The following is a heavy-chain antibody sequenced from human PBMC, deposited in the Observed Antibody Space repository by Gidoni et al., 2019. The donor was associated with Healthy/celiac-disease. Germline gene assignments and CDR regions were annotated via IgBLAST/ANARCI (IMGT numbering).Heavy chain of an antibody. J-gene: IGHJ4*02. V-gene: IGHV3-7*04. CDR1: GFTFSRDW. Sequence: EVQLVESGGGLVQPGGSLRLSCAASGFTFSRDWITWVRQAPGNGLECVANIEQDGSEKYEVDSVKGRFTISRDNAKNSLYLQMNSLRAEDTAVYYCARRDFWSGDNFDYWGQGTLVTVSS. CDR3: ARRDFWSGDNFDY. CDR2: IEQDGSEK. D-gene: IGHD3-3*01.